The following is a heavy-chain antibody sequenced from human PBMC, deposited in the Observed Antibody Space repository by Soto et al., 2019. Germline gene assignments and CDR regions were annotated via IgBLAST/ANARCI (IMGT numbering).Heavy chain of an antibody. CDR2: ISAYNGNT. CDR3: ARDVESYSYFDY. D-gene: IGHD3-10*01. Sequence: QVQLVQSGAEVKKPGASVKVSCKASGYTFTSYGISWVRQAPGQGLEWMGWISAYNGNTNYAQKLQGRVTMPTDTSTSTAYRELHSLISDDTAVYYCARDVESYSYFDYWGQGTLVTVSS. V-gene: IGHV1-18*01. J-gene: IGHJ4*02. CDR1: GYTFTSYG.